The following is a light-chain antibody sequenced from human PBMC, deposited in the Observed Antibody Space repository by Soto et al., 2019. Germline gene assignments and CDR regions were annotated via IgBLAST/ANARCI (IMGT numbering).Light chain of an antibody. J-gene: IGLJ3*02. Sequence: QAVVTQPPSVSGAPGQRVTISCTGSSSNIGAGYDVHWYQQLPGTAPKLLIYGNSNRPSGVPDRFSGSKSGTSASLAITGLEAEDEAYYYCQSYDSSLSGWVFGGGTQLTVL. V-gene: IGLV1-40*01. CDR2: GNS. CDR1: SSNIGAGYD. CDR3: QSYDSSLSGWV.